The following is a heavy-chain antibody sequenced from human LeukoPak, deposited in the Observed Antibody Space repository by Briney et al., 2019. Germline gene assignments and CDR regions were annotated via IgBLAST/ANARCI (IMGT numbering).Heavy chain of an antibody. CDR1: GYTLTELS. D-gene: IGHD1-1*01. CDR2: FDPEDGET. V-gene: IGHV1-24*01. J-gene: IGHJ3*02. CDR3: AGDWNDERGAFDI. Sequence: GASVKVSCKVSGYTLTELSMHWVRQAPGKGLEWMGGFDPEDGETIYAQKFQGRVAMTEDTSTDTAYMELSSLRSEDTAVYYCAGDWNDERGAFDIWGQGTMVTVSS.